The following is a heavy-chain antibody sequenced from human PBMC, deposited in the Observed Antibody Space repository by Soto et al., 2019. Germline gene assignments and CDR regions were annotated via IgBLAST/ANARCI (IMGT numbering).Heavy chain of an antibody. CDR2: IIPIFGTA. V-gene: IGHV1-69*13. Sequence: GASVKVSCKASGGTFSSYAISWVRQAPGQGLEWMGGIIPIFGTANYAQKFQDRVTITADESTSTAYMELSSLRSEDTAVYYCASWYYDILTGYSPSYYYYYGMDVWGQGTTVTVSS. CDR3: ASWYYDILTGYSPSYYYYYGMDV. J-gene: IGHJ6*02. CDR1: GGTFSSYA. D-gene: IGHD3-9*01.